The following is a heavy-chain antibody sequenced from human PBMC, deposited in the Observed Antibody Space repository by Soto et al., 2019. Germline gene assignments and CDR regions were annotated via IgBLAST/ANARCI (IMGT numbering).Heavy chain of an antibody. CDR2: ISSSSSYT. J-gene: IGHJ3*02. D-gene: IGHD5-12*01. CDR3: ARGGRWLQFPFDI. Sequence: QVQLVESGGGLVKPGGSLRLSCAASGFTFSDYYMSWIRQAPGKGLEWVSYISSSSSYTNYPDSVKGRFTISRDNAKNSLYLQMNSLRAEDTAVYYCARGGRWLQFPFDIWGQGTMVTVSS. V-gene: IGHV3-11*06. CDR1: GFTFSDYY.